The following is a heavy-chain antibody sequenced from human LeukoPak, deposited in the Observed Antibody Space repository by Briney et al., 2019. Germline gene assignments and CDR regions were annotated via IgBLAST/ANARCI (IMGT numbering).Heavy chain of an antibody. CDR2: INHSGST. J-gene: IGHJ4*02. V-gene: IGHV4-34*01. CDR1: GGSFSGYY. CDR3: EGFEQQLGVGECYFDY. D-gene: IGHD6-13*01. Sequence: LETLSLTCAVYGGSFSGYYGSWIRQPPGKGLEWIGEINHSGSTNYNPSLKSRVTISVDTSKNQFSLKLSSVTAADTAVYAREGFEQQLGVGECYFDYWGQGTLVTVSS.